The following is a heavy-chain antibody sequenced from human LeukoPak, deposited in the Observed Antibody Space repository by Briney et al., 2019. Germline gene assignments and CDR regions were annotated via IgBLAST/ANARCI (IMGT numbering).Heavy chain of an antibody. Sequence: SETLSLTCTVSGGSISSYYWSWIRQPPGKGLEWIGYIYYSGSANYNPSLKSRVTISVDTSRNQFSLKLSSVTAADTAVYYCAVLCGGGDCYFSSDYWGQGTLVTVSS. CDR1: GGSISSYY. J-gene: IGHJ4*02. CDR2: IYYSGSA. V-gene: IGHV4-59*08. D-gene: IGHD2-21*02. CDR3: AVLCGGGDCYFSSDY.